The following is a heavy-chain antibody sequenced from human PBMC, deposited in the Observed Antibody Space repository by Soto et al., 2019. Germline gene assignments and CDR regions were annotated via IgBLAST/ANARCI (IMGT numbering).Heavy chain of an antibody. CDR1: GDSVSSNSAA. CDR2: TYYRTNCYN. D-gene: IGHD5-12*01. V-gene: IGHV6-1*01. J-gene: IGHJ4*02. Sequence: SQTLSLTCAISGDSVSSNSAAWNWIRQSPSRGLEWLGRTYYRTNCYNDYAVSAESRITINPDTSKNQCSLQLNSVTPEDTAVYYCAREVWLQLDLFDYWGQGTLVTVSS. CDR3: AREVWLQLDLFDY.